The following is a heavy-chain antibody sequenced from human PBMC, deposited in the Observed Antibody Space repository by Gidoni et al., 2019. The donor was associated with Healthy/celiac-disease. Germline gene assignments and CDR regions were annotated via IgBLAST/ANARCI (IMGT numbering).Heavy chain of an antibody. J-gene: IGHJ5*02. Sequence: QVQLQESGPGLVKPSQTLSLTCTVSGGSISSGGYYWSWIRQHPGKGLAWIGYIYYSGSTYYNPSLKSRVTISVDTSKNQFSLKLSSVTAADTAVYYCARGFDDFWSGYYANWFDPWGQGTLVTVSS. CDR1: GGSISSGGYY. V-gene: IGHV4-31*03. CDR3: ARGFDDFWSGYYANWFDP. CDR2: IYYSGST. D-gene: IGHD3-3*01.